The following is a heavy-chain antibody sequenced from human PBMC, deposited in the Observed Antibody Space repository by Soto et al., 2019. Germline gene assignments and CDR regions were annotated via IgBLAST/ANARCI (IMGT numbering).Heavy chain of an antibody. CDR2: INHSGRT. CDR3: ARVLFYYYDSSSPIDY. CDR1: GGSFSGYY. V-gene: IGHV4-34*01. D-gene: IGHD3-22*01. Sequence: QVQLQQWGAGLLKPSETLSLTCAVYGGSFSGYYWSWIRQPPGKGLEWIGEINHSGRTNYNPSLKSRVTISVDTSKNQFSLKLSSVTAADTAVYYCARVLFYYYDSSSPIDYWGQGTLVTVSS. J-gene: IGHJ4*02.